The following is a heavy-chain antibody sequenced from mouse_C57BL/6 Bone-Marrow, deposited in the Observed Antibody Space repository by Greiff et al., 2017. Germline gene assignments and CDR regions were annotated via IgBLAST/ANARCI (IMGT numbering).Heavy chain of an antibody. V-gene: IGHV5-4*01. D-gene: IGHD3-2*02. J-gene: IGHJ4*01. CDR3: ARDGQLRRRDY. CDR2: ISDGGSYT. CDR1: GFTFSSYA. Sequence: DVHLVESGGGLVKPGGSLKLSCAASGFTFSSYAMSWVRQTPEKRLEWVATISDGGSYTYYPDNVKGRFTISRDNAKNNLYLQMSHLKSEDTAMYYCARDGQLRRRDYWGQGTSVTVSS.